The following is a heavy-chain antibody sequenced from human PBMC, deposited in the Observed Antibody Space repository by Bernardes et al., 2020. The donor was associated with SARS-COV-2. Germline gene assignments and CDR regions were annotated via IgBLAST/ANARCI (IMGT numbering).Heavy chain of an antibody. CDR1: GYTFTGYY. J-gene: IGHJ4*02. CDR2: ITPSSGVT. V-gene: IGHV1-2*02. D-gene: IGHD6-19*01. Sequence: ASVKVSCKASGYTFTGYYLQWVRQAPGQGLEWMGWITPSSGVTTYAQKFQGRVTMTRDKSISTVYMELSRLRSDDTAVYYCARDGYSSGPYDSWGQGTLVTVNS. CDR3: ARDGYSSGPYDS.